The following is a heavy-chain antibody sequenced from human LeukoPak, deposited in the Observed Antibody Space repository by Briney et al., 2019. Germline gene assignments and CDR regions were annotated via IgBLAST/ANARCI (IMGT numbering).Heavy chain of an antibody. J-gene: IGHJ4*02. D-gene: IGHD1-14*01. Sequence: GGSLRLSCAASGFTFSSYPMSWVRQAPGKGLQWVSAISNGGGSAYYADSVKGRFTISRDNSKSTLYLQMNSLRAEDTAIYYCAARPRMPPRFDYWGQGTLVTVPS. CDR3: AARPRMPPRFDY. V-gene: IGHV3-23*01. CDR2: ISNGGGSA. CDR1: GFTFSSYP.